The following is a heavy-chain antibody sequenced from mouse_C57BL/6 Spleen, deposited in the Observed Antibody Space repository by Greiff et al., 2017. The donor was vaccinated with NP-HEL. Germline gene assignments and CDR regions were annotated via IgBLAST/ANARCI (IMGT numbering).Heavy chain of an antibody. CDR2: IDPENGDT. Sequence: EVQLQQSGAELVRPGASVKLSCTASGFNIKDDYMHWVKQRPEQGLEWIGWIDPENGDTEYASKFQGKATITADTSSNTAYLQLSSLTSEDTAVYDCTTDGNWYFDVWGTGTTVTVSS. V-gene: IGHV14-4*01. D-gene: IGHD1-1*01. CDR1: GFNIKDDY. J-gene: IGHJ1*03. CDR3: TTDGNWYFDV.